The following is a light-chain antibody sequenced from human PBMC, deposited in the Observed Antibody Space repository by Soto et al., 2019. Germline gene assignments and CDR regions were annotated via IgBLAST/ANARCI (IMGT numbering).Light chain of an antibody. CDR2: SAS. J-gene: IGKJ2*01. Sequence: DIQMTQSPSPLSASVGARVTITCRASQRISNFLNWYQQKPGKAPNLLIYSASNLQSGVPSRFSGTRSGTDFTLTINSLQPEDFATYFCQQSYSIPYTFGQGTKLEIK. V-gene: IGKV1-39*01. CDR1: QRISNF. CDR3: QQSYSIPYT.